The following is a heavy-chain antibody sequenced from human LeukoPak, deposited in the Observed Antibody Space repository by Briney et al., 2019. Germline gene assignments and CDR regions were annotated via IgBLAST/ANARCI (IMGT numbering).Heavy chain of an antibody. CDR3: ARDLGDYYGSGSPPLYYFDY. CDR2: ISSSSSYI. J-gene: IGHJ4*02. V-gene: IGHV3-21*01. CDR1: GFTVSGNY. Sequence: GGSLRLSCAASGFTVSGNYLTWVRQAPGKGLEWVSSISSSSSYIYYADSVKGRFTISRDNAKNSLYLQMNSLRAEDTAVYYCARDLGDYYGSGSPPLYYFDYWGQGTLVTVSS. D-gene: IGHD3-10*01.